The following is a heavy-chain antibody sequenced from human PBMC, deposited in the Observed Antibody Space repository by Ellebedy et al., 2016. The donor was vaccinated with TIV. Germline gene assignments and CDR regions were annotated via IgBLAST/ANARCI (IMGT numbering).Heavy chain of an antibody. CDR3: ARDWQTSGSGSYHIDS. V-gene: IGHV3-23*01. CDR1: GFMFNTYA. CDR2: ISGSGGTT. Sequence: GESLKISCAASGFMFNTYAMSWVRQAPWRGLEWVSTISGSGGTTYYVDSMKGRFTISRDNSKNTLYLQMNNLRAEDTAVYYCARDWQTSGSGSYHIDSWGQGTLVTVSS. D-gene: IGHD3-10*01. J-gene: IGHJ4*02.